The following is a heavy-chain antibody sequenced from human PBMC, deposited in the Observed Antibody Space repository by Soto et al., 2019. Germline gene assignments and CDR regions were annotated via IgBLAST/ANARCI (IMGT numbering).Heavy chain of an antibody. V-gene: IGHV1-69*13. D-gene: IGHD6-25*01. CDR1: GGTFSNYA. CDR2: IIPIFGTA. J-gene: IGHJ4*02. CDR3: ARWDSDSSPLRSGYFDY. Sequence: GASVKVSCKASGGTFSNYAISWVRQAPGQGLEWMGGIIPIFGTANYAQKFQGRVTITADESTSTAYMELSSLRSEDTAVYYCARWDSDSSPLRSGYFDYWGQGTLVTVSS.